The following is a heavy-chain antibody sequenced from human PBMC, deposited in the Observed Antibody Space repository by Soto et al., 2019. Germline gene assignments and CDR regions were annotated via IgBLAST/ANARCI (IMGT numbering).Heavy chain of an antibody. J-gene: IGHJ3*02. Sequence: GGSLRLSCAASGFTFSSYWMSWVRQAPGKGLEWVANIKQDGSEKYYVDSVKGRFTISRDNAKNSLYLQMNSLRAEDTAVYYCARKMGCSSCLYDAFDIWGQGTMVTVSS. CDR3: ARKMGCSSCLYDAFDI. CDR1: GFTFSSYW. V-gene: IGHV3-7*05. D-gene: IGHD6-13*01. CDR2: IKQDGSEK.